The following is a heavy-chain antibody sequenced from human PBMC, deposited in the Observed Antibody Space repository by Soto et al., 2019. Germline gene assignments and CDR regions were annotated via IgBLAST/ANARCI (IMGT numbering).Heavy chain of an antibody. CDR3: AKHLGTYVVSTGTHYYYGMDV. V-gene: IGHV5-10-1*03. Sequence: EVQLVQSGAEVKKPGESLRISCKGSGYSFTSYWISWVRQMPGKGLEWMGRIDPSDSYTNYSPSFQGHVTISADKSISTAYLQWSSLKASDTAMYYCAKHLGTYVVSTGTHYYYGMDVWGQGTTVTVSS. CDR1: GYSFTSYW. J-gene: IGHJ6*02. D-gene: IGHD1-1*01. CDR2: IDPSDSYT.